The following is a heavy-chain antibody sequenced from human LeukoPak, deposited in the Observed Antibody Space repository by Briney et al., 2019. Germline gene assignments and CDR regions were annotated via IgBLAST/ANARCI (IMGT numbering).Heavy chain of an antibody. V-gene: IGHV1-2*02. Sequence: ASVKVSCKASGYNFSGHYMHWVRQAPGQGLEWMGWIKPSNGDTKYAQNFQGRVTMTRDTSISTAYMELSSLRSEDTAVYYCARAQRDGYSLNWFDPWGQGTLVTVSS. D-gene: IGHD5-24*01. CDR2: IKPSNGDT. CDR3: ARAQRDGYSLNWFDP. J-gene: IGHJ5*02. CDR1: GYNFSGHY.